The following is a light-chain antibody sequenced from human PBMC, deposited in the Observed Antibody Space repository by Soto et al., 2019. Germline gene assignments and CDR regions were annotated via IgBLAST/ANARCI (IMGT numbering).Light chain of an antibody. CDR2: AAS. V-gene: IGKV1-39*01. CDR1: QSISNY. Sequence: DIQMTQSPSSLSASVGDRVTITCRARQSISNYLNWYQLKPGKVPKLLIYAASNLQTGVPSRFSGSGSGTDFTLTISSLQPEDSASYYCQQSYSSWATFGGGTKVEIK. CDR3: QQSYSSWAT. J-gene: IGKJ4*01.